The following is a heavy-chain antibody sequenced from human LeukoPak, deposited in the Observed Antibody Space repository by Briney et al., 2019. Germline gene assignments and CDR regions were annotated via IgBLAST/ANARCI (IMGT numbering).Heavy chain of an antibody. CDR1: GFTFGSYA. J-gene: IGHJ4*02. CDR2: SFGSGGSG. Sequence: GGSLTLSCTASGFTFGSYAMYWVRQAPGKGLDGVSGSFGSGGSGHYADSVQGRFTISRDNSKNTVYLHMDSLRVEHTAIYYCAKTTTGYSSGRYPAWPIDYWGQGTLVNVSS. D-gene: IGHD2-15*01. V-gene: IGHV3-23*01. CDR3: AKTTTGYSSGRYPAWPIDY.